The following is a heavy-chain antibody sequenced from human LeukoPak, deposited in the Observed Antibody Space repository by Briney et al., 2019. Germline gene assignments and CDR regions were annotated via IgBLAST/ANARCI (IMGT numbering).Heavy chain of an antibody. J-gene: IGHJ4*02. V-gene: IGHV3-21*01. CDR3: ARAGGSTVSHSDY. D-gene: IGHD4-17*01. CDR2: ISSSTSYI. CDR1: GFTFSSYS. Sequence: GGSLRLSCAASGFTFSSYSMNWIRQAPGKGLEWVSSISSSTSYIYYADSVKGRFTISKDNTKNSLYLQMNSLRAEDTAVYYCARAGGSTVSHSDYWGQGTLVTVSS.